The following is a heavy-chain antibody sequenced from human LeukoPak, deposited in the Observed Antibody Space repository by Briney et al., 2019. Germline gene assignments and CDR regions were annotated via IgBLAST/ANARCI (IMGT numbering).Heavy chain of an antibody. CDR3: ARRPQIQQLVPSEKNRAFDI. CDR1: GGSISSTSYY. Sequence: SETLSLTCVVSGGSISSTSYYWGWIRQPPGKGLEWIGSIYYSGSTYYNPSLKSRVTISVDTSKNQFSLKLSSVTAADTAVYYCARRPQIQQLVPSEKNRAFDIWGQGTMVTVSS. V-gene: IGHV4-39*01. J-gene: IGHJ3*02. D-gene: IGHD6-13*01. CDR2: IYYSGST.